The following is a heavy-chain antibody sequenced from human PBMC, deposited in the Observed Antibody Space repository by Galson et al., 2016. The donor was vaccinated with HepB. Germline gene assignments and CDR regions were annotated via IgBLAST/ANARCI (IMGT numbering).Heavy chain of an antibody. D-gene: IGHD3-3*01. J-gene: IGHJ4*02. CDR3: ARNGLDFGLVSYD. CDR1: GLTLSDYY. V-gene: IGHV3-11*01. CDR2: ISSTGDTI. Sequence: SLRLSCAASGLTLSDYYMSWIRQAPGKGLEWLSYISSTGDTIYYSDSVKGRFTISRDNAKNSLYLQMNSLRADDSATYFCARNGLDFGLVSYDWGQGALVTVSS.